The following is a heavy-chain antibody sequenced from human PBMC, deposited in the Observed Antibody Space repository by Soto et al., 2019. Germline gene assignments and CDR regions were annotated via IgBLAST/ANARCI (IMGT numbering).Heavy chain of an antibody. CDR3: ARDSLGGTGTTSWFDP. J-gene: IGHJ5*02. D-gene: IGHD1-7*01. CDR1: GGTFISYA. Sequence: SVKVSCKASGGTFISYAIIWVRQAPGQGLEWMGGIIPIFGTANYAQKFQGRVTITADESTSTAYMELSSLRSEDTAMYYCARDSLGGTGTTSWFDPWGQGTLVTVSS. CDR2: IIPIFGTA. V-gene: IGHV1-69*01.